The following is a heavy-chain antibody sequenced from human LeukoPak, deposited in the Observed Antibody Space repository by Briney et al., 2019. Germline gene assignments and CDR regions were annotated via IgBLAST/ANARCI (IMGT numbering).Heavy chain of an antibody. CDR3: ATSALGAYLFDY. D-gene: IGHD3-16*01. CDR2: IYYSGST. V-gene: IGHV4-31*03. CDR1: GGSISSGGYY. Sequence: SETLSLTCTVSGGSISSGGYYWSWIRQHPGKGLEWIGYIYYSGSTYYNPSLKSRVTISVDTSKNQFSLKLSSVTAADTAVYYCATSALGAYLFDYWGQGTLVTVSS. J-gene: IGHJ4*02.